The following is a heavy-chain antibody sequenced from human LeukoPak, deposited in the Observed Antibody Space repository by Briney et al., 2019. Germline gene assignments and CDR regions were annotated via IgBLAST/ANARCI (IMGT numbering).Heavy chain of an antibody. CDR2: IYTSGST. V-gene: IGHV4-4*09. J-gene: IGHJ4*02. D-gene: IGHD2-2*01. CDR3: ARHPTQVRAFDY. Sequence: SETLSLTCTVSGGSISSYYWSWIWQPPGKGLEWIGYIYTSGSTNYNPSLKSRVTISVDTSKNQFSLKLSSVTAADTAVYYCARHPTQVRAFDYWGQGTLVTVSS. CDR1: GGSISSYY.